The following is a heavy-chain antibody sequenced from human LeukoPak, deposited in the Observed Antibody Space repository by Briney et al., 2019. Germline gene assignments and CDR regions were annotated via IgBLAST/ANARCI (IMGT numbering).Heavy chain of an antibody. J-gene: IGHJ5*02. V-gene: IGHV5-51*01. CDR2: IYPGDSET. CDR1: GYSFSSYW. D-gene: IGHD4-17*01. CDR3: ARGVTTLRKSTRWFDP. Sequence: GESLKISCKGSGYSFSSYWIGWVRQMPGKGLEWMAIIYPGDSETTYSPPFHGQVTISADNSISTAYLQWNSLKASDTAIYYCARGVTTLRKSTRWFDPWGQGTLVTVSS.